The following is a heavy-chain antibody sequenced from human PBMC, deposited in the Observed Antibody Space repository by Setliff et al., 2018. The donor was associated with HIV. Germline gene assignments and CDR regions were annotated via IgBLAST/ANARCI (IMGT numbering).Heavy chain of an antibody. CDR2: IYTSGST. D-gene: IGHD6-6*01. J-gene: IGHJ4*02. CDR1: GGSISSGSYY. V-gene: IGHV4-61*02. CDR3: ARAGSAAASPLDY. Sequence: SETLSLTCTVSGGSISSGSYYWNWIRQPAGKGLEWIGRIYTSGSTNYNPSLKSRVTISVDTSKNHFSLKLTSVTAADTAVYYCARAGSAAASPLDYWGQGTLVTVSS.